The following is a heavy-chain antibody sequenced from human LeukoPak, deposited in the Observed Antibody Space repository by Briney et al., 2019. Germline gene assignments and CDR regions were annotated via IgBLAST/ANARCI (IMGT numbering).Heavy chain of an antibody. V-gene: IGHV1-2*02. CDR1: GYTFTGYY. CDR2: INPNSGGT. Sequence: ASVKVSFTASGYTFTGYYMHWVRQAPGQGLEWMGWINPNSGGTNYAQKFQGRVTMTRDTSISTAYMELSRLRSDDTAVYYCAREDCSGGSCSIDYWGQGTLVTVSS. J-gene: IGHJ4*02. CDR3: AREDCSGGSCSIDY. D-gene: IGHD2-15*01.